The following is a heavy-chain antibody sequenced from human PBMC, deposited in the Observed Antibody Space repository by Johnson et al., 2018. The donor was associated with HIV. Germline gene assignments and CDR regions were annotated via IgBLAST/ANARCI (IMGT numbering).Heavy chain of an antibody. J-gene: IGHJ3*02. D-gene: IGHD2-2*02. V-gene: IGHV3-30*04. Sequence: QMQLVESGGGVVQPGRSLRLSCAASGFTFSSYAMHWVRQAPGKGLEWVAVISFDENNKVYADSVKGRFTISRDNSKNTLFLHMNSLRTEDTAVYYCARDRVPAAIGLAYRGAFDIWGQGTMVTVSS. CDR2: ISFDENNK. CDR1: GFTFSSYA. CDR3: ARDRVPAAIGLAYRGAFDI.